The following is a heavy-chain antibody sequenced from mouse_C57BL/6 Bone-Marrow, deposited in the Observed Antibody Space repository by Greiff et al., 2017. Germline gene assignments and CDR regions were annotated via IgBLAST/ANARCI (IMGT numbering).Heavy chain of an antibody. CDR1: GYSITSGYY. Sequence: EVQLQQSGPGLVKPSQSLSLTCSVTGYSITSGYYWNWIRQFPGNKREWMGYISYDGSNNYNPSLKNRISITRDTSKNQFFLKLNSVTTEDTATYYCARDGYDAMDYWGQGTSVTVSS. J-gene: IGHJ4*01. CDR2: ISYDGSN. V-gene: IGHV3-6*01. CDR3: ARDGYDAMDY.